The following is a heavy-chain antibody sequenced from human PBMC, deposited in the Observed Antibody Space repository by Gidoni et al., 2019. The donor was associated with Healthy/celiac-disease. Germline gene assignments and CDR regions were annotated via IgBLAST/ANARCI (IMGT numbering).Heavy chain of an antibody. CDR2: IFSNDEK. V-gene: IGHV2-26*01. CDR1: RFSLSNARMG. D-gene: IGHD3-10*01. Sequence: QVTLKESGPVLVKTTETLTLTCTVSRFSLSNARMGVSWIRQPPGKALAWLAHIFSNDEKSYSTSLKSRLTISKDTSKSQVVLTMTNMDPVDTATDYCARSSYYSDAFDIWGQGTMVTVSS. J-gene: IGHJ3*02. CDR3: ARSSYYSDAFDI.